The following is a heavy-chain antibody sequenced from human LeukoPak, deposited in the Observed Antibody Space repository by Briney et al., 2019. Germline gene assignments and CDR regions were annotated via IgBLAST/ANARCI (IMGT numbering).Heavy chain of an antibody. J-gene: IGHJ2*01. Sequence: PGGSLRLSCAASGFTFSSSNMNWVRQAPGKGLEWVSSISTSSSYIYSADSVKGRFTVSRDDATNSLYLQMNSLRAEDTAVYYCARSYSSSWYVQWYFDLWGRGTLVTVSS. CDR2: ISTSSSYI. D-gene: IGHD6-13*01. V-gene: IGHV3-21*01. CDR1: GFTFSSSN. CDR3: ARSYSSSWYVQWYFDL.